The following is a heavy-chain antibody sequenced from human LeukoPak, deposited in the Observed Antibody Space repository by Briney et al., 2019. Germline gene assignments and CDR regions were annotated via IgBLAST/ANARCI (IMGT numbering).Heavy chain of an antibody. Sequence: SETLSLTCTVSGGSVSSTTYYWSWIRQPPGKGLEWIASINYSGSTYYNPSLKSRVTISVDTSENQFSLRLSSVTAADTAVYYYARYVVYGSGKYYFDYWGQGTLVTVSS. CDR2: INYSGST. V-gene: IGHV4-39*01. J-gene: IGHJ4*02. D-gene: IGHD3-10*01. CDR3: ARYVVYGSGKYYFDY. CDR1: GGSVSSTTYY.